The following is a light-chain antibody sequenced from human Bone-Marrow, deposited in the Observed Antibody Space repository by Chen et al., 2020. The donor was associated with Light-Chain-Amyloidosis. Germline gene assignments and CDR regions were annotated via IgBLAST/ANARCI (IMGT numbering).Light chain of an antibody. J-gene: IGLJ3*02. CDR1: SSNNGAGYD. CDR2: VNN. Sequence: QSVLTQPPSVSGAPGQRVTISCTGSSSNNGAGYDVHWYQQLPGTAPKLLIYVNNNRPSGGPDRFSGSKSGTSASLAITVLQAEDEADYYCQSYDSSLSGSVFGGGTKLTVL. CDR3: QSYDSSLSGSV. V-gene: IGLV1-40*01.